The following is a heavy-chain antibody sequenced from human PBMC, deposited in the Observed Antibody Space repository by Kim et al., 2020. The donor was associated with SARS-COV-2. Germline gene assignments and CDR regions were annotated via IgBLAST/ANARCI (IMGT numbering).Heavy chain of an antibody. Sequence: GGSLRLSCAASGFSFSNYAMGWVRQSPGKGLEWVSSISGSGDRTNYGDSVKGQFTISRENSKNTLYLRMNSLRVEDSAIYYCTGGQYWGQGTLVTVSS. CDR1: GFSFSNYA. V-gene: IGHV3-23*01. CDR2: ISGSGDRT. CDR3: TGGQY. J-gene: IGHJ4*02.